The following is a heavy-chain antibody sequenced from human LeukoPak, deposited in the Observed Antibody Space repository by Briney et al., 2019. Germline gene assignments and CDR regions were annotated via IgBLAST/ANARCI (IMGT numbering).Heavy chain of an antibody. CDR3: ARVSGKRPFDY. J-gene: IGHJ4*02. D-gene: IGHD4-23*01. CDR1: RFTFSDYY. V-gene: IGHV3-11*04. Sequence: GGSLRLSCTASRFTFSDYYMSWIRQAPGKGLEWVSYISSSGNTIYYTDSVKGRFTISRDNAKNSLYLQMNSLRAEDTAVYYCARVSGKRPFDYWGQGTLVTVSS. CDR2: ISSSGNTI.